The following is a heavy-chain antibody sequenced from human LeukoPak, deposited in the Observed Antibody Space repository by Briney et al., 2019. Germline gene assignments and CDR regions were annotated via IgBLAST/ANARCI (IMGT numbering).Heavy chain of an antibody. V-gene: IGHV1-69*01. J-gene: IGHJ5*02. CDR1: GGTFSSYA. CDR2: IIPISGTA. CDR3: ASLVPAAPMGYWFDP. Sequence: GSSVKVSCKASGGTFSSYAISWVRQAPGQGLEWMGGIIPISGTANYAQKFQGRVTIAADESTSTAYMELSSLRSEDTAVYYCASLVPAAPMGYWFDPWGQGTLVTVSS. D-gene: IGHD2-2*01.